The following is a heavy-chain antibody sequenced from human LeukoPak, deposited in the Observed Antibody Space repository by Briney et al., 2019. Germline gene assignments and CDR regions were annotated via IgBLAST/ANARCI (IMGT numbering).Heavy chain of an antibody. CDR1: GGSIRSYY. V-gene: IGHV4-4*07. Sequence: SESLSLTCTVYGGSIRSYYWSWIRQSARKGLEWIGRIYTSGSTNYNPSLKSRVTMSVDTSKNQFSLKLSSVTAADTAVYYCARGGRDSSGYYFDWYFYLWGRGTLVTVSS. CDR3: ARGGRDSSGYYFDWYFYL. CDR2: IYTSGST. D-gene: IGHD3-22*01. J-gene: IGHJ2*01.